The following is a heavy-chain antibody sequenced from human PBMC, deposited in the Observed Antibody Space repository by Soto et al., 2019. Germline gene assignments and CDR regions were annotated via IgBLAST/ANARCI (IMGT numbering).Heavy chain of an antibody. J-gene: IGHJ6*02. V-gene: IGHV4-59*13. CDR1: GGSISTYY. CDR3: ASDRSSGWDQGYGMDV. D-gene: IGHD6-19*01. Sequence: CANLSPTCTDSGGSISTYYWSWIRQPPWKGLEWSGYIYYSGSTRYNPSLKSRVTISVDTSKNQFSLKLRSVTAADTAVYYCASDRSSGWDQGYGMDVWGQATTVT. CDR2: IYYSGST.